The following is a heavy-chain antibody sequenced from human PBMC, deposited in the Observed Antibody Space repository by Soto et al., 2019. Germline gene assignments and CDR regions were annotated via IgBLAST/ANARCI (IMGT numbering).Heavy chain of an antibody. CDR1: GYTFTSYG. CDR3: AREKYYYDSSGYYPIDY. CDR2: ISAYNGNT. J-gene: IGHJ4*02. Sequence: QVQLVQSGAEVKKPGASVKVSCKASGYTFTSYGISWVRQAPGQGLEWMGWISAYNGNTNYAQKLQGRVTMTTDTSTSTAYMELRSLRSEDTAVYYCAREKYYYDSSGYYPIDYWGQGTLVTVSS. D-gene: IGHD3-22*01. V-gene: IGHV1-18*01.